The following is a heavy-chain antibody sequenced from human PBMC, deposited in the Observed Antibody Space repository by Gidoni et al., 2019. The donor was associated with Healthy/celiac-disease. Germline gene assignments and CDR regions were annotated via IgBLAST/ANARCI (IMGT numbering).Heavy chain of an antibody. CDR3: ASLRFLEWSVFDY. CDR1: GFTFSSNA. CDR2: ISGSGGST. D-gene: IGHD3-3*01. Sequence: EVQLLESGGGLVQPGGSLRLSCAASGFTFSSNAMGWVRQAPGKGLEWVSAISGSGGSTYYADSVKGRFTISRDNSKNTLYLQMNSLRAEDTAVYYCASLRFLEWSVFDYWGQGTLVTVSS. V-gene: IGHV3-23*01. J-gene: IGHJ4*02.